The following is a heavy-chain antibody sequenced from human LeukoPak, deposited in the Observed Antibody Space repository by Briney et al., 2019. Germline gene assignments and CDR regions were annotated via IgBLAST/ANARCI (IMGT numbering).Heavy chain of an antibody. CDR2: ISSSSSYI. CDR1: GITFNSYT. Sequence: GGSLRLSCAASGITFNSYTMNWVRQAPGKGLEWVSSISSSSSYIYYAASVKGRFTISRDNAKNSLYLQMNRLRAEDTAVYYCAKELAARGAALHWGQGTLVTVSS. CDR3: AKELAARGAALH. V-gene: IGHV3-21*01. D-gene: IGHD4/OR15-4a*01. J-gene: IGHJ4*02.